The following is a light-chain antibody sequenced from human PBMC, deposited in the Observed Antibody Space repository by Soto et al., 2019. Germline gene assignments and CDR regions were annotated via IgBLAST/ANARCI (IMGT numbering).Light chain of an antibody. CDR2: DAS. Sequence: EIVLTQSPGTLSLSPGERATLSCRASQSASSGHLAWYQQNPGQAPRLLIYDASTRATGVPDRFSGSGSGTDFTLTISRREPVDFAVYYCQQYDTSQWTFGQGTKVEVK. V-gene: IGKV3-20*01. CDR3: QQYDTSQWT. CDR1: QSASSGH. J-gene: IGKJ1*01.